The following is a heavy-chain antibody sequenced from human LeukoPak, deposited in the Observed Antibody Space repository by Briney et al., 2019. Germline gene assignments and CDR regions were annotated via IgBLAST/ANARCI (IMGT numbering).Heavy chain of an antibody. CDR2: ISAYNGNT. CDR1: VYTCTSYG. Sequence: GASVKVSCKASVYTCTSYGISWVRHAPGQRLEWMGWISAYNGNTNYAQKLQGRVTMTTDTSTSTAYMELRSLRSDDTAVYYCARAGQLGSALAFDFWGQGTLVTVSS. D-gene: IGHD6-6*01. CDR3: ARAGQLGSALAFDF. J-gene: IGHJ4*02. V-gene: IGHV1-18*01.